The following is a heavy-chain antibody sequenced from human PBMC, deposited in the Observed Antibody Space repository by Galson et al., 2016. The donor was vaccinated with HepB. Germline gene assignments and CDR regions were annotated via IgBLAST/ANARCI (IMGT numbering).Heavy chain of an antibody. Sequence: SETLSLTCAVYGDSFNAYYWSWIRQPPGKGLEWIGEINHSGSTKYNPSLKSRVIISMDTSKNQFSLKLRSVTAADTAVYYCAREAFCSGGTCYPWFDPWGQGTLVVVSS. J-gene: IGHJ5*02. V-gene: IGHV4-34*01. D-gene: IGHD2-15*01. CDR1: GDSFNAYY. CDR2: INHSGST. CDR3: AREAFCSGGTCYPWFDP.